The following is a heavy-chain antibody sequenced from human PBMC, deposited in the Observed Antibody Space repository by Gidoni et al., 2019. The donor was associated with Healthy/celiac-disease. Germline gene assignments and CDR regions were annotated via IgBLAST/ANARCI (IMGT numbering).Heavy chain of an antibody. CDR3: ARDRGPLVGATPADYYYYGMDV. V-gene: IGHV3-53*01. D-gene: IGHD1-26*01. Sequence: EVQLVESGGGLIQPGGSLRLSCAASGFTVSSNSMSWVRQAPGKGLEWVSVIYSGGSTYYADSVKGRFTISRDNSKNTLYLQMNSLRAEDTAVYYCARDRGPLVGATPADYYYYGMDVWGQGTTVTVSS. CDR2: IYSGGST. CDR1: GFTVSSNS. J-gene: IGHJ6*02.